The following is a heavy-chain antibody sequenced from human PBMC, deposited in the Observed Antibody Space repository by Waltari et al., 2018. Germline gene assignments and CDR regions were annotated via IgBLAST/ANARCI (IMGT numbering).Heavy chain of an antibody. CDR1: GFIFSSYA. Sequence: EVQLVESGGGLVKPGGSLRLSCAASGFIFSSYAMNWVRQAPGKGLEVGSTSSNRGDYIYYAESVKGRFTISRDNAKNSLSLQVNSLRPEDTAVYFCASGDTQFDYWGQGTLVTVSS. CDR2: SSNRGDYI. J-gene: IGHJ4*02. D-gene: IGHD5-18*01. CDR3: ASGDTQFDY. V-gene: IGHV3-21*01.